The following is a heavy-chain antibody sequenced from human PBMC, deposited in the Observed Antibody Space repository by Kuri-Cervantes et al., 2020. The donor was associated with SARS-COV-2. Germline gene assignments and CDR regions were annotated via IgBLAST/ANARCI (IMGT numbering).Heavy chain of an antibody. CDR3: ASHSPSYYDFWSGYYDYFDY. V-gene: IGHV4-59*08. Sequence: SETLSLTCTVSGGSISSYYWSWIRQPPGKGLEWIGYLYYSGSTNYNPSLKSRVTISVDTSKNQFSLKLSSVTAADTAVYYCASHSPSYYDFWSGYYDYFDYWGQGTLVTVSS. J-gene: IGHJ4*02. CDR1: GGSISSYY. CDR2: LYYSGST. D-gene: IGHD3-3*01.